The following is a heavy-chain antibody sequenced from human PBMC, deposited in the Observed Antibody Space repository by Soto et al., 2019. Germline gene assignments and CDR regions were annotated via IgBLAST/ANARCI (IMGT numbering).Heavy chain of an antibody. Sequence: PXXTLSHPYTVSGGSIIGHYYRWISNRQPTGKGLEWIVSIYYRGNTYYNPSLQTRVTISLDKSKSQFSLELNSVTAVDSSVYFCATLEGLAKISYYLDFWGQGALVTVSS. J-gene: IGHJ4*02. CDR1: GGSIIGHYYR. D-gene: IGHD3-9*01. CDR3: ATLEGLAKISYYLDF. CDR2: IYYRGNT. V-gene: IGHV4-39*01.